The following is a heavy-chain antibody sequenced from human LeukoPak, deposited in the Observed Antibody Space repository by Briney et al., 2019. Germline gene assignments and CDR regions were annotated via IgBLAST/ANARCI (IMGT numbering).Heavy chain of an antibody. V-gene: IGHV3-48*03. CDR1: GFTFSSYE. D-gene: IGHD2-15*01. CDR3: ARLGYCSGGSCYFLGLTD. CDR2: ISSSGSTI. J-gene: IGHJ4*02. Sequence: GGSLRLSCAASGFTFSSYEMNWVRQAPGKGLEWVSYISSSGSTIHYADSVKGRVTISRDNVKNSLYLQMNSLRAEDTAVYYCARLGYCSGGSCYFLGLTDWGQGTLVTVSS.